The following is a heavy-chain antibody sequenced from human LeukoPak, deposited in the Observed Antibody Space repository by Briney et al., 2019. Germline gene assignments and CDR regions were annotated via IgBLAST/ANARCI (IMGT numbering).Heavy chain of an antibody. J-gene: IGHJ1*01. V-gene: IGHV4-59*01. Sequence: SAALSLPCTGSGGSISSYYWNWIRQPPGEGLEGIGYIYQSGSTNYNASLQSRVTISVDTSKHQFSPNLNSVTAAAPAVYYCARGAAARLHFQKWGQATLVTASS. CDR3: ARGAAARLHFQK. CDR1: GGSISSYY. D-gene: IGHD6-6*01. CDR2: IYQSGST.